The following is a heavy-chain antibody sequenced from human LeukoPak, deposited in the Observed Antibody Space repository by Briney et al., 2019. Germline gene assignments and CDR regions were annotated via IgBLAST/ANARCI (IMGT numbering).Heavy chain of an antibody. J-gene: IGHJ4*02. CDR1: GFTFRSYG. Sequence: GRFLRLSCAASGFTFRSYGMHWVRQAPGKGLEWVAVLSYDAKYKYYGDSVKGRFTISRDNSKNTLYLQMDSLRVEDTTVYYCAKDITEVGASAFDYWGQGTLVTVSS. CDR3: AKDITEVGASAFDY. CDR2: LSYDAKYK. V-gene: IGHV3-30*18. D-gene: IGHD1-26*01.